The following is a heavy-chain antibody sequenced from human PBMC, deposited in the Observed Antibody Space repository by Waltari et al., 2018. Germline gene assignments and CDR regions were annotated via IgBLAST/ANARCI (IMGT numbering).Heavy chain of an antibody. J-gene: IGHJ4*02. CDR2: MNPNSGNK. Sequence: QVQLVQSGAEVKKPGASVKVSGKASGYASPRYDIHWVRQATGQGPEWMGWMNPNSGNKGYAQKFQGRVTMTRNTSISTAYMELSSLRSEDTAVYYCARWDYYDSSGCYHYWGQGTLVTVSS. CDR3: ARWDYYDSSGCYHY. CDR1: GYASPRYD. V-gene: IGHV1-8*01. D-gene: IGHD3-22*01.